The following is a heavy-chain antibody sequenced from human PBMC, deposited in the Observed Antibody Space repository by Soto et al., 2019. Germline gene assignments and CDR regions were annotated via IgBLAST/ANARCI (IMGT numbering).Heavy chain of an antibody. V-gene: IGHV2-5*02. D-gene: IGHD6-19*01. Sequence: QITLKESGPTLVKPTQTLTLTCTFSGFSLSTSGVGVGWIRQPPGKALEWLALIYWDDDKRYSPSLKSRLTITKDTSKNQVVLTMTNMDPVDTATYYCAHNNFGGIAVAGDTPSNWFDPWGQGTLVTVSS. CDR3: AHNNFGGIAVAGDTPSNWFDP. CDR1: GFSLSTSGVG. CDR2: IYWDDDK. J-gene: IGHJ5*02.